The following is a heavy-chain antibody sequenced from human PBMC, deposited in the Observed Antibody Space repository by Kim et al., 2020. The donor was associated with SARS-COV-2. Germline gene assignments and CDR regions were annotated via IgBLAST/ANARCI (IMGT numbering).Heavy chain of an antibody. V-gene: IGHV3-9*01. J-gene: IGHJ2*01. CDR1: GFTFGDYA. Sequence: GGSLRLSCAASGFTFGDYAMHWVRQAPGQGLEWGSGISLNSRTIGYADSVKSRFTISRDNTKKFLYRLMNSLRTDDTALYYCVKESDLWGRDTLVTVSS. CDR2: ISLNSRTI. CDR3: VKESDL.